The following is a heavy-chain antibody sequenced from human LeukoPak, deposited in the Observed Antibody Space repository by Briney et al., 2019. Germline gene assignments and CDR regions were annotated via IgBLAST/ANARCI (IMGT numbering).Heavy chain of an antibody. CDR1: GYTFTSYG. Sequence: ASVKVSCKASGYTFTSYGISWVRQAPGQGLEWMGWISAYNGNTNYAQKLQGRVTMTTDTSTSTAYMEPRSLRSDDTAVYYCARGFFDFWSGYYTDYWGQGTLVTVSS. V-gene: IGHV1-18*01. J-gene: IGHJ4*02. D-gene: IGHD3-3*01. CDR3: ARGFFDFWSGYYTDY. CDR2: ISAYNGNT.